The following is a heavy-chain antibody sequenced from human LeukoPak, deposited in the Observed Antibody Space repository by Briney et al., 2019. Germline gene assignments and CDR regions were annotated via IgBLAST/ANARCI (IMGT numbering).Heavy chain of an antibody. CDR3: ARDPSIRYFDWNPPSPHNWFDP. Sequence: ASVKVSCKASGYTFTGYYMHWVRQAPGQGLEWMGWINPNSGGTNYAQKFQGRVTMTRDTSTSTAYMELSSLRSDDTAVYYCARDPSIRYFDWNPPSPHNWFDPWGQGTLVTVSS. J-gene: IGHJ5*02. D-gene: IGHD3-9*01. CDR1: GYTFTGYY. CDR2: INPNSGGT. V-gene: IGHV1-2*02.